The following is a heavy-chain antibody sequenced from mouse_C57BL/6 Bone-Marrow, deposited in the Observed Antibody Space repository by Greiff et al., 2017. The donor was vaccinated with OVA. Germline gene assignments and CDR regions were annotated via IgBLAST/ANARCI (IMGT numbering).Heavy chain of an antibody. V-gene: IGHV10-1*01. Sequence: EVNVVESGGGLVQPKGSLKLSCAASGFSFNTYAMNWVRQAPGKGLEWVARIRSKSNNYATYYADSVKDRFTISRDDSESMLYLQMNNLKTEDTAMYYCVRQDYYGRRDYAMDYWGQGTSVTVSS. J-gene: IGHJ4*01. CDR1: GFSFNTYA. CDR2: IRSKSNNYAT. CDR3: VRQDYYGRRDYAMDY. D-gene: IGHD1-1*01.